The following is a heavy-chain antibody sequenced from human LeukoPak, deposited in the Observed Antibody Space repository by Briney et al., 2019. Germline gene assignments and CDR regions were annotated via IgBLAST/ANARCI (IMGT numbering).Heavy chain of an antibody. J-gene: IGHJ4*02. V-gene: IGHV3-30*18. CDR3: AKEGRWLQLGYYFDY. CDR1: GFTFSSYG. CDR2: ISYDGSNK. D-gene: IGHD5-24*01. Sequence: GGSLRLSCAASGFTFSSYGMHWVRQAPGKGLEWVAVISYDGSNKYYADSVKGRFTISRDNSKNTLYLQMNSLRAEDTAVYYCAKEGRWLQLGYYFDYWGQGTLVTVSS.